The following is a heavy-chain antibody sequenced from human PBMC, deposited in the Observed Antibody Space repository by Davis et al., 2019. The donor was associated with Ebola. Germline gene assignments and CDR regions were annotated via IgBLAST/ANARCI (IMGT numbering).Heavy chain of an antibody. Sequence: GESLKISCAASGFVFRNYVMSWVRQAPGKGLEWMALIWHDGSNTYYADSVKGRFTISRDNSKNTLYLQMNSLRAEDTAVYYCARVGSGSYYAGTWGQGTLVTVSS. CDR1: GFVFRNYV. CDR2: IWHDGSNT. V-gene: IGHV3-33*08. D-gene: IGHD1-26*01. J-gene: IGHJ5*02. CDR3: ARVGSGSYYAGT.